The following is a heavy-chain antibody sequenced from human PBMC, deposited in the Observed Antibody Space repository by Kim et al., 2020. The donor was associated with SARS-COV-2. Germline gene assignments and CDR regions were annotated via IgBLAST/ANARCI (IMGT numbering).Heavy chain of an antibody. D-gene: IGHD3-9*01. V-gene: IGHV1-46*01. CDR1: GYTFTSYY. J-gene: IGHJ6*02. CDR2: INPSGGST. Sequence: ASVKVSCKASGYTFTSYYMHWVRQAPGQGLEWMGIINPSGGSTSYAQKFQGRVTMTRDTSTSTVYMELSSLRSEDTALYYCATRGLGYFDSTIVGIMDVWGQGTTVTVSS. CDR3: ATRGLGYFDSTIVGIMDV.